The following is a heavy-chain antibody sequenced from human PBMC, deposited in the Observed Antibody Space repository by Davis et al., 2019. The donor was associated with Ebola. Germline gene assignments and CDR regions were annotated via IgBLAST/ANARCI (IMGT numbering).Heavy chain of an antibody. CDR2: IKQDGSEK. CDR3: ARDRPVLWFDP. Sequence: GESLKISCAASGFTFSNAWMNWVRQAPGKGLEWVANIKQDGSEKYYVDSVKGRFTISRDNAKNSLYLQMNSLRAEDTAVYYCARDRPVLWFDPWGQGTLVTVSS. J-gene: IGHJ5*02. V-gene: IGHV3-7*03. D-gene: IGHD3-10*01. CDR1: GFTFSNAW.